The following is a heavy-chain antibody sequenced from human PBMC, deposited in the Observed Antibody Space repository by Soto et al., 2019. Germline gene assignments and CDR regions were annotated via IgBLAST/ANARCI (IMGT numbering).Heavy chain of an antibody. CDR1: GFIFSSYA. CDR2: ISGSGGST. J-gene: IGHJ4*02. V-gene: IGHV3-23*01. CDR3: AKAGLRLEELSNRGPLDS. D-gene: IGHD3-16*02. Sequence: GGSLRLSCAASGFIFSSYAMSWVRQAPGKGLEWVSAISGSGGSTYYADSVKGRFTISRDNSKNTLYLQMNSLRAEDTAVYYCAKAGLRLEELSNRGPLDSRGQGSRVTVSS.